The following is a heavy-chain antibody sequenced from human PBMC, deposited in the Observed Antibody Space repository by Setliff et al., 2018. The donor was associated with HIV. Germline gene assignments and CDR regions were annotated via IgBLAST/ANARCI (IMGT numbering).Heavy chain of an antibody. D-gene: IGHD3-10*01. CDR2: IDSSGTT. V-gene: IGHV4-4*07. J-gene: IGHJ5*02. CDR1: GGSFGVYR. Sequence: SETLSLTCTISGGSFGVYRWSWIRQSAGRGLEWIGRIDSSGTTDYKPSLKGRVAISVDTSRKQFSLRVTSVTAADTAVYFCARDRHSSGLGSYGPWGPGSLVTVSS. CDR3: ARDRHSSGLGSYGP.